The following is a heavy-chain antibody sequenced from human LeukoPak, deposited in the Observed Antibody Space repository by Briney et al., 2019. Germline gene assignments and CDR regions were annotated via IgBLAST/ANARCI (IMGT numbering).Heavy chain of an antibody. CDR3: AKEGAESFPDAFDI. D-gene: IGHD3-10*01. J-gene: IGHJ3*02. CDR2: ISYSGST. CDR1: GGSISPYY. Sequence: SETLSLTCTVSGGSISPYYWSWLRQPPGKGLEWIGYISYSGSTKNNPSLKTRVTISVDTSKNQFSLKLTSVTAADTAVYYCAKEGAESFPDAFDIWGQGTMITVSS. V-gene: IGHV4-59*01.